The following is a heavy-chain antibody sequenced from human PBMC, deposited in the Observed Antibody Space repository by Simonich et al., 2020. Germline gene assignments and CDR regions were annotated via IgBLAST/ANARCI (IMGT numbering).Heavy chain of an antibody. D-gene: IGHD1-26*01. CDR3: AKDSSLVGATDWFDP. CDR2: IRGRCGST. J-gene: IGHJ5*02. Sequence: EVQLLESGGGLVQPGGSLRLSCAASGFTFSSYAMRWVRQAPGKGLLGVSAIRGRCGSTNSADSVKGRLTISRDNSKNTLYLQMNSLRAEDTAVYYCAKDSSLVGATDWFDPWGQGTLVTVSS. V-gene: IGHV3-23*01. CDR1: GFTFSSYA.